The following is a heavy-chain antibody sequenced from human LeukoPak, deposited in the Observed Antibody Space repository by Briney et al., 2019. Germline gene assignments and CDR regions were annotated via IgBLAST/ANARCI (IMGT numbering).Heavy chain of an antibody. CDR1: GFTFSSYA. D-gene: IGHD3-10*01. V-gene: IGHV3-30*04. CDR3: TRPSAGGGLASDY. Sequence: GGSLRLSCAASGFTFSSYAMHWVRQAPGKGLEWVTVISYDGSTKYYADSVKGRITISRDNSKNTLYMQMGSLRAEDTAIYYCTRPSAGGGLASDYWGQGTLVTVSS. J-gene: IGHJ4*02. CDR2: ISYDGSTK.